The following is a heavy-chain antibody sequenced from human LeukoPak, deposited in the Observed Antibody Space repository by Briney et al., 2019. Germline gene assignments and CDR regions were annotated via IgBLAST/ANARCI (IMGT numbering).Heavy chain of an antibody. Sequence: PGRSLRLSCAASGFTFDDYAMHWVRQAPGKGLVWVSRINSDGTNTYYADSVKGRFTISRDNTKNTLYLQMNSLRTEDTAVYYCAREYCSGGSCYSDAFDIWGQGTMVTVSS. D-gene: IGHD2-15*01. CDR2: INSDGTNT. J-gene: IGHJ3*02. CDR3: AREYCSGGSCYSDAFDI. V-gene: IGHV3-74*01. CDR1: GFTFDDYA.